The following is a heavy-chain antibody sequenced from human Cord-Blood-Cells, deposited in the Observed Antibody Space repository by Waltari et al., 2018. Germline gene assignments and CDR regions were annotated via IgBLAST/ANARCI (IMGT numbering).Heavy chain of an antibody. CDR2: IYYSGST. D-gene: IGHD6-13*01. J-gene: IGHJ4*02. CDR3: ARLPLYSSSWYYFDY. Sequence: QVQLQESGPGLVKPSETLSLTCTVSGGSISSYYWSWIRQPPGKGLEWIGYIYYSGSTNDHPSLKSRVTISVDTSKNQFSLKLSSVTAADTAVYYCARLPLYSSSWYYFDYWGQGTLVTVSS. CDR1: GGSISSYY. V-gene: IGHV4-59*08.